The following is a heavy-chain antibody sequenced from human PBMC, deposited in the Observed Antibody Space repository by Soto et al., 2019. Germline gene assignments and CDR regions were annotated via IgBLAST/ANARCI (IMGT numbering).Heavy chain of an antibody. CDR1: GGSIRSNY. Sequence: SETLSLTCNVSGGSIRSNYWSWIRQPAGKALEWIGRIYTSGTTNYNPSLKSRATMLIDTSKNQFSLILSSVAAADTGVYYCAREGASGFGMDVWGQGTTVTVS. J-gene: IGHJ6*02. D-gene: IGHD1-26*01. CDR2: IYTSGTT. CDR3: AREGASGFGMDV. V-gene: IGHV4-4*07.